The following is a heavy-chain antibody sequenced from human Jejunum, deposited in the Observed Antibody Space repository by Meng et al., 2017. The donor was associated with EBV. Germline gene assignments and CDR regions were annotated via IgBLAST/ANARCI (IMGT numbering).Heavy chain of an antibody. CDR2: VTPSDGAT. Sequence: QVPLVQSGAEVKKPGTSVKISCTTSGFTFSNYHIHWVRQAPGQGLEWMGIVTPSDGATAYAQNFRGRVTMTRDTSTGTVYMELSSLRSEDTAIYYCAREFSDSYQVGDRWGQGTLVTVAS. J-gene: IGHJ5*02. CDR1: GFTFSNYH. V-gene: IGHV1-46*01. D-gene: IGHD1-26*01. CDR3: AREFSDSYQVGDR.